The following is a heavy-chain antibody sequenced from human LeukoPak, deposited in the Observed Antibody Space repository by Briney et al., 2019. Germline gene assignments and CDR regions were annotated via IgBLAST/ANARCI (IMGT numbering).Heavy chain of an antibody. CDR2: VYSDGRT. D-gene: IGHD6-13*01. CDR1: GFTFSNYA. J-gene: IGHJ4*02. Sequence: GGSLRLSCAASGFTFSNYAMSWVRQAPGKGLEWVSVVYSDGRTYYADSVQGRFTISRDNSRDTLFLQMYSLRAEDTALYYCARARGVGSWYYFDYWGQGTLVTVSS. V-gene: IGHV3-53*01. CDR3: ARARGVGSWYYFDY.